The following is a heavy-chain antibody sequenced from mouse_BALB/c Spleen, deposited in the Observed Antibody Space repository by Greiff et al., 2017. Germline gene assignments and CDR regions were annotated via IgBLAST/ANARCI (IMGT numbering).Heavy chain of an antibody. J-gene: IGHJ4*01. CDR3: AREPYYYGSSHYAMDY. V-gene: IGHV2-9*02. CDR1: GFSLTSYG. D-gene: IGHD1-1*01. Sequence: QVQLKQSGPGLVAPSQSLSITCTVSGFSLTSYGVHWVRQPPGKGLEWLGVIWAGGSTNYNSALMSRLSISKDNSKSQVFLKMNSLQTDDTAMYYCAREPYYYGSSHYAMDYWGQGTSVTVSS. CDR2: IWAGGST.